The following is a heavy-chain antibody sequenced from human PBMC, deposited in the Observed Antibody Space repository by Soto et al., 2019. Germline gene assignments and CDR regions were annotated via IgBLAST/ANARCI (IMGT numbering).Heavy chain of an antibody. V-gene: IGHV4-34*01. CDR2: INHSGST. D-gene: IGHD6-19*01. CDR3: ARGRIAVAGSSNFDY. CDR1: GGSFSGYY. J-gene: IGHJ4*02. Sequence: QVQLQQWGAGLLKPSETLSLTCAVYGGSFSGYYWSWIRQPPGKGLEWIGEINHSGSTNYNPSLKSRVTITVDPSKNQFSLKLSSVTAADTAVYYCARGRIAVAGSSNFDYWGQGTLVTVSS.